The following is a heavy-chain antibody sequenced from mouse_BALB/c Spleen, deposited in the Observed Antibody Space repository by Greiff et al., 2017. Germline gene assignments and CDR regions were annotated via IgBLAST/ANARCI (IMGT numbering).Heavy chain of an antibody. Sequence: VQLQQSGPGLVKPSQTVSLTCTVTGISITTGNYRWSWIRQFPGNKLEWIGYIYYSGTITYNPSLTSRTTITRDTSKNQFFLEMNSLTAEDTATYYCARSYGYDDYAMDYWGQGTSVTVSS. CDR2: IYYSGTI. V-gene: IGHV3-5*02. CDR1: GISITTGNYR. CDR3: ARSYGYDDYAMDY. D-gene: IGHD2-2*01. J-gene: IGHJ4*01.